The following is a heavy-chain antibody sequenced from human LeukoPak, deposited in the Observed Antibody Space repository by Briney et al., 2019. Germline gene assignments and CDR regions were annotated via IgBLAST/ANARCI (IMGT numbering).Heavy chain of an antibody. Sequence: GGSLRLSCAASGFTFRSYGMSWVRQAPGKGLEWVSGISGSGGSTYYADSVKGRFNISRDNSKNTLYLQMNSLRAEDTAMYYCARAYCGGDCYSDFFDYWGQGTLVTVSS. CDR1: GFTFRSYG. J-gene: IGHJ4*02. V-gene: IGHV3-23*01. D-gene: IGHD2-21*02. CDR2: ISGSGGST. CDR3: ARAYCGGDCYSDFFDY.